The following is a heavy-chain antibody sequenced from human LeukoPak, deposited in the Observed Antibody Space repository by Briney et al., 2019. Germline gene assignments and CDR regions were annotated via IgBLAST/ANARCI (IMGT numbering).Heavy chain of an antibody. CDR3: ASQAYSSSPSVGY. CDR1: GFSFSTSW. D-gene: IGHD6-6*01. J-gene: IGHJ4*02. Sequence: PGGSLRLSCATSGFSFSTSWLHWVRQVPGKGLVWVSRINTDGRSTSYADSVQGRFTISRDNAKSAVYLQMNDLRVEDTALYYCASQAYSSSPSVGYWGQGTLVTVS. CDR2: INTDGRST. V-gene: IGHV3-74*01.